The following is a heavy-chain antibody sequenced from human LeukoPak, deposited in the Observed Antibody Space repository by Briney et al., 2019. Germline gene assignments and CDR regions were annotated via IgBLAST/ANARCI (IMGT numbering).Heavy chain of an antibody. CDR1: GYSISSGYY. D-gene: IGHD6-19*01. J-gene: IGHJ4*02. CDR2: IYHSGST. Sequence: SETLSLTCTVSGYSISSGYYWGWIRQPPGKGLEWIGGIYHSGSTYYNPSLKSRVTISVDTSKNQFSLKLSSVTAADTAVYYCARERPGYSSGKPSDYWGQGTLVTVSS. CDR3: ARERPGYSSGKPSDY. V-gene: IGHV4-38-2*02.